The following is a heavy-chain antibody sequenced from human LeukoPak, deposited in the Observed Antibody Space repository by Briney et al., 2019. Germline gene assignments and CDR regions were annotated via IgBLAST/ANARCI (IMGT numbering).Heavy chain of an antibody. Sequence: GESLKISCKGSGYSFTSYWIGWVRQMPGKGLEWMGIIYPGDSDTRYSPSFQGQVTISADKSISTAYLQWSSLKASDTAMYYCARKSYSSSWYGDAFDIWGQGTMVTVSS. CDR2: IYPGDSDT. V-gene: IGHV5-51*01. D-gene: IGHD6-13*01. J-gene: IGHJ3*02. CDR1: GYSFTSYW. CDR3: ARKSYSSSWYGDAFDI.